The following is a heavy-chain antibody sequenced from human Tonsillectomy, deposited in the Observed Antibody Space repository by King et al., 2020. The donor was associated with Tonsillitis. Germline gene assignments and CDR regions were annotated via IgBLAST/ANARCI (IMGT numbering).Heavy chain of an antibody. CDR3: AAYISGSYWVTLLDY. J-gene: IGHJ4*02. D-gene: IGHD1-26*01. CDR2: ISGSGGST. V-gene: IGHV3-23*04. CDR1: GFTFISYA. Sequence: VQLVESGGGLVQPGGSLRLSCAASGFTFISYAMSWVRQAPGQGLEWVSAISGSGGSTYYADSVKGRFTISRDNSTNTLYLQMNSLRAEDTAVYYCAAYISGSYWVTLLDYWGQGTLVTVSS.